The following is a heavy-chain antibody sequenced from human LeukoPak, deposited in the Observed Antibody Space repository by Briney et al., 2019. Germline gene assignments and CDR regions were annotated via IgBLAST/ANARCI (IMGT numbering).Heavy chain of an antibody. Sequence: PGGSLRLSCAASGFTFSSYAMSWVRQAPGKGLEWVSAISGSGGSTYYADSVKGRFTISRDNSKNTLYLQMNSLRAEDTAVYYCANQRGYSGYDQYYFDYWGQGTLVTVSS. D-gene: IGHD5-12*01. V-gene: IGHV3-23*01. CDR1: GFTFSSYA. CDR3: ANQRGYSGYDQYYFDY. J-gene: IGHJ4*02. CDR2: ISGSGGST.